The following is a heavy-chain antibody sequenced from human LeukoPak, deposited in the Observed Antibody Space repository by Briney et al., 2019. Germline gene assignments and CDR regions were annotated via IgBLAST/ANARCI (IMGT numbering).Heavy chain of an antibody. CDR1: GGSFSGYY. V-gene: IGHV4-34*01. D-gene: IGHD2-15*01. CDR2: INHSGST. J-gene: IGHJ4*02. Sequence: SETLSLTCAVYGGSFSGYYWGWIRQPPGKGLEWIGEINHSGSTNYNPSLKSRVTISVDTSKNQFSLKLSSVTAADTAVYYCAERICSGGSCYSDYWGQGTLVTVSS. CDR3: AERICSGGSCYSDY.